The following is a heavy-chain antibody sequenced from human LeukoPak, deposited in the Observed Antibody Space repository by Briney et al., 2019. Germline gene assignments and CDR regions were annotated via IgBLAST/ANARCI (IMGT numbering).Heavy chain of an antibody. CDR3: AKDKTTVTPLYYFDY. CDR1: GFTFSSYA. CDR2: ISGSGGST. V-gene: IGHV3-23*01. Sequence: GASLRLSCAASGFTFSSYAMSWVRQAPGKGLEWVSAISGSGGSTYYADSVKGRFTISRDNSKDTLYLQMNSLRAEDTAVYYCAKDKTTVTPLYYFDYWGQGTLVTVSS. D-gene: IGHD4-17*01. J-gene: IGHJ4*02.